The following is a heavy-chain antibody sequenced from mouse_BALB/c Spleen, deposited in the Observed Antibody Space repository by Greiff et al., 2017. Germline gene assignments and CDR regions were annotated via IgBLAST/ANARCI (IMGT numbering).Heavy chain of an antibody. CDR1: GYTFTDYA. CDR2: ISTYYGDA. Sequence: VQLQQSGAELVRPGVSVKISCKGSGYTFTDYAMHWVKQSHAKSLEWIGVISTYYGDASYNQKFKGKATMTVDKSSSTAYMELARLTSEDSAIYYCARRGQGGAMDYWGQGTSVTVS. D-gene: IGHD3-3*01. V-gene: IGHV1S137*01. CDR3: ARRGQGGAMDY. J-gene: IGHJ4*01.